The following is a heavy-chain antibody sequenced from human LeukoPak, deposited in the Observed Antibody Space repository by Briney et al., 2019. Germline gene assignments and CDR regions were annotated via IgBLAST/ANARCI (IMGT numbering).Heavy chain of an antibody. D-gene: IGHD3-9*01. V-gene: IGHV3-23*01. CDR2: ITSTGDST. CDR3: AKVLRYFTDV. CDR1: GFTFSNYA. J-gene: IGHJ6*02. Sequence: PGGSLRLSCAASGFTFSNYAMRWVRQAPGKGLEWVSTITSTGDSTYYADSVKGRFTISRDNSKNTLYLQMNSLRAEDTAVYYCAKVLRYFTDVWGQGTTVTVSS.